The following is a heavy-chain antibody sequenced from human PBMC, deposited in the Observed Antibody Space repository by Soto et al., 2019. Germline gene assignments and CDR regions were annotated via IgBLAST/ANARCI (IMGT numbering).Heavy chain of an antibody. V-gene: IGHV3-53*01. CDR2: IYSGGST. J-gene: IGHJ6*02. CDR1: GFTVSSNY. Sequence: GGSLRLSCAASGFTVSSNYMSWVRQAPGKGLEWVSVIYSGGSTYYADSVKGRFTISRDNSKNTLYLQMNSLRAEDTAVYYCASSNSGSHYYYGMDVWGQGTTVTVS. D-gene: IGHD4-4*01. CDR3: ASSNSGSHYYYGMDV.